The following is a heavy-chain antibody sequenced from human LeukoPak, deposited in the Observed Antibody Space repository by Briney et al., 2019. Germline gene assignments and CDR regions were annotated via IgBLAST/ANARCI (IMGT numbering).Heavy chain of an antibody. Sequence: LRLSXAASGFXFSSCGMRWVRQAPGKGLEWVAVIWYDGSNKYYADSVKGRFTISRDNSKNTLYLQMNSLRAEDTAVYYCARDSRAMDVWGQGTTVTVSS. J-gene: IGHJ6*02. CDR2: IWYDGSNK. CDR1: GFXFSSCG. V-gene: IGHV3-33*01. CDR3: ARDSRAMDV.